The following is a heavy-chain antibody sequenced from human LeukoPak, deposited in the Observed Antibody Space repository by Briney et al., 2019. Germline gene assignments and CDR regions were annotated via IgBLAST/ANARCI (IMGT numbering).Heavy chain of an antibody. J-gene: IGHJ4*02. Sequence: SETLSLTCAVSGGSISSRSYYWGSIRQPPGKRLEWFGSIYYSGTTYSIPSLNCRVTISVDTSKNQFSLTLSSVTAPDTAVYYCASSSAAYFDYWGQGTLVTVSS. V-gene: IGHV4-39*01. D-gene: IGHD2-15*01. CDR1: GGSISSRSYY. CDR3: ASSSAAYFDY. CDR2: IYYSGTT.